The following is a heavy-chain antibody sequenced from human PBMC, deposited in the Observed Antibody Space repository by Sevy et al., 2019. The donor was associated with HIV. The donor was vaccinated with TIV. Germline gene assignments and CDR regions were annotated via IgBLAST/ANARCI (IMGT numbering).Heavy chain of an antibody. CDR2: ISASAGST. V-gene: IGHV3-23*01. J-gene: IGHJ4*02. CDR3: AKERVSGTYYTGDFDY. CDR1: GFTFSTYA. Sequence: GGSLRLSCAASGFTFSTYAMTWVRQAPGKGLEWVSVISASAGSTYYSDSVKGRFTISRDNSKNTLYLQMNSLRAEDTAVYYCAKERVSGTYYTGDFDYWGQGTLVTVSS. D-gene: IGHD3-10*01.